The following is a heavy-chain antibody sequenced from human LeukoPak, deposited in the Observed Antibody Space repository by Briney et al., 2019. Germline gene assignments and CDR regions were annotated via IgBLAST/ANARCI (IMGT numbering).Heavy chain of an antibody. Sequence: ASVKVSCKASGYTFTSYDINWVRQATGQGLEWMGWMNPNGGNTGYAQKFQGRVTITRNTSISTAYMELSSLRSEDTAVYYCARSDLVGLIDYWGQGTLVTVSS. V-gene: IGHV1-8*03. CDR2: MNPNGGNT. J-gene: IGHJ4*02. D-gene: IGHD1-26*01. CDR3: ARSDLVGLIDY. CDR1: GYTFTSYD.